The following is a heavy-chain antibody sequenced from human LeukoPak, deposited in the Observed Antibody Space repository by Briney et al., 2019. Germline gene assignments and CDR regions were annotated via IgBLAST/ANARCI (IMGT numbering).Heavy chain of an antibody. Sequence: GRSLRLSCAAAGFTFSSYWMHWVRHAPGKGLEWVANIKQGGSEKYYVDSVKGRFTISRDNANNSLYLQMNSLRAEDTAVYYCARSAQLRYFDWFDYWGQGTLVTVSS. J-gene: IGHJ4*02. CDR1: GFTFSSYW. CDR2: IKQGGSEK. V-gene: IGHV3-7*01. CDR3: ARSAQLRYFDWFDY. D-gene: IGHD3-9*01.